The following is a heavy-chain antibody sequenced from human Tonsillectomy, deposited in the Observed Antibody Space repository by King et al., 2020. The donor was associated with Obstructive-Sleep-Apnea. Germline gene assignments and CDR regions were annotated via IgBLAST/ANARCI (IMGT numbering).Heavy chain of an antibody. J-gene: IGHJ4*02. D-gene: IGHD6-19*01. CDR3: AGEGEAVALGGYFDY. Sequence: VQLVESGGGVVQPGRSLRLSCAASGFTFSSYAMHWVRQAPGKGLEWGAVISYDGSNKYYADTVKGRFTISRDNSKNTLYLQMNSLRAGDTAVYYCAGEGEAVALGGYFDYWGQGTLVTVSS. V-gene: IGHV3-30*04. CDR1: GFTFSSYA. CDR2: ISYDGSNK.